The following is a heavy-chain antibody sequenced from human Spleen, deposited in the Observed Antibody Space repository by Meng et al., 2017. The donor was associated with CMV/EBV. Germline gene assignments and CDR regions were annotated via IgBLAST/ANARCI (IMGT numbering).Heavy chain of an antibody. CDR1: DHTLNSYS. J-gene: IGHJ4*02. V-gene: IGHV1-18*01. D-gene: IGHD2-2*01. Sequence: ASVKVSCKASDHTLNSYSATWVRQAPGQGLEWMGWISAYNGVIKYAQKFQDRVTMTTDSSTNTAYMELRRLRSDDTAMYYCARILGSTACYGLVYWGQGTLVTVSS. CDR2: ISAYNGVI. CDR3: ARILGSTACYGLVY.